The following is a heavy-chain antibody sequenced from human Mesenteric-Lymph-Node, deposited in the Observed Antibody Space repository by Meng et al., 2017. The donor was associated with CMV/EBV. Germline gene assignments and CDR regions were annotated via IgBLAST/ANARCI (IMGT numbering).Heavy chain of an antibody. J-gene: IGHJ4*02. CDR1: GYTFIGYH. Sequence: ASVKVSCKTSGYTFIGYHMHWVRQAPGQGFEWMGIINPSGGSTSYAQKFQGRVTMTRDTSTSTAYMELRSLRSDDTAVYYCARASATEYYFDYWGQGTLVTVSS. CDR3: ARASATEYYFDY. V-gene: IGHV1-46*01. CDR2: INPSGGST. D-gene: IGHD1-26*01.